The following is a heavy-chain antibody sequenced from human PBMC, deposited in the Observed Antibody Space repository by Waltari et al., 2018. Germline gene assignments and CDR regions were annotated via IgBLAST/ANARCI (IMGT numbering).Heavy chain of an antibody. V-gene: IGHV3-23*03. CDR3: AKAFEYSSSSYFDY. CDR2: IYSGGST. D-gene: IGHD6-6*01. CDR1: GFTFSSYA. J-gene: IGHJ4*02. Sequence: EVQLLESGGGLVQPGGSLRLSCAASGFTFSSYAMSWVRQAPGKGLEWVSVIYSGGSTYYADSVKGRLTISRDNSKNTLYLQMNSLRAEDTAVYYCAKAFEYSSSSYFDYWGQGTLVTVSS.